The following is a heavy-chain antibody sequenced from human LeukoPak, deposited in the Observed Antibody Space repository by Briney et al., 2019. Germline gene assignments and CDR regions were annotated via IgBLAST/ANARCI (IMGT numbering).Heavy chain of an antibody. CDR2: ISYDGSDK. Sequence: GSLRLSCAASGFTFSSYGMHWVRQAPGKGLEWVAVISYDGSDKYYADSVKGRFTISRDNSKNTLYLQMNSLRAEDTAVYYCAKFLRFRFGGVISHFDYWGQGTLVTVSS. CDR3: AKFLRFRFGGVISHFDY. CDR1: GFTFSSYG. V-gene: IGHV3-30*18. D-gene: IGHD3-16*02. J-gene: IGHJ4*02.